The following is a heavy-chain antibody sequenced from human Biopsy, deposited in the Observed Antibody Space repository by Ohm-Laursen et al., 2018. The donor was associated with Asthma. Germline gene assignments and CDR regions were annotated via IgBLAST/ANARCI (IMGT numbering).Heavy chain of an antibody. CDR2: IIPIFGTA. CDR1: GGTFSSYA. D-gene: IGHD3-3*01. J-gene: IGHJ4*02. V-gene: IGHV1-69*13. Sequence: SVKVSCKASGGTFSSYAIGWVRQAPGQGLEWMGGIIPIFGTANYAQKFQGRVTITADESTSTAYMELSSLRSEDTAVYYCVRDGARIAIFGVGDYFDYWGQGTLVTVSS. CDR3: VRDGARIAIFGVGDYFDY.